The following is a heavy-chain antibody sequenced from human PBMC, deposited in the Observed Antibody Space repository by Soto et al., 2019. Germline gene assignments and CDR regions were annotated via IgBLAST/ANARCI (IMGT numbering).Heavy chain of an antibody. D-gene: IGHD2-15*01. J-gene: IGHJ4*02. CDR2: IYYSGST. Sequence: QLQLQESGPGLVKPSETLSLTCTVSGGSINISSYYWGWIRQPPGKGLEWIGSIYYSGSTYYNPSLKSRVTISGDTSKNQFSLKLSSVTAADTAVYYCARLEGYCSGGSCYTDFDYWGQGTLVTVSS. V-gene: IGHV4-39*01. CDR3: ARLEGYCSGGSCYTDFDY. CDR1: GGSINISSYY.